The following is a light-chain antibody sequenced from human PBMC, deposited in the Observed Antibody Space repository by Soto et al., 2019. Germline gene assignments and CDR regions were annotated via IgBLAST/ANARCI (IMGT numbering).Light chain of an antibody. CDR3: QQYGSSPT. CDR1: QSVSSSY. J-gene: IGKJ5*01. V-gene: IGKV3-20*01. CDR2: GAS. Sequence: EIVFAQSSGTLSLSPGERATLSCRASQSVSSSYLAWYQQKPGQAPRLLIYGASSRATGIPDRFSGSGSGTDFTLTISRLEPEDFAVYYCQQYGSSPTFGQGTRLEIK.